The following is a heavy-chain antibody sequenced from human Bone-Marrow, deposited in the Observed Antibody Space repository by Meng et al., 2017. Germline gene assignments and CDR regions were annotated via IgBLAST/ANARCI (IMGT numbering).Heavy chain of an antibody. Sequence: ASVKVSCKASGYTFTSYGISWVRQAPGQGLEWMGWISAYNGNTNYAQKLQGRVTMTTDTSTSTAYMELRSLRSGDPAVYYCARDEGRGWARLAIEYYFDYWGQGTLVTVSS. J-gene: IGHJ4*02. CDR1: GYTFTSYG. CDR3: ARDEGRGWARLAIEYYFDY. V-gene: IGHV1-18*01. CDR2: ISAYNGNT. D-gene: IGHD3-16*01.